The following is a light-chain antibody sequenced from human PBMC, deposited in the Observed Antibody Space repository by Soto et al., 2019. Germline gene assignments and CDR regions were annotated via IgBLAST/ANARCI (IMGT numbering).Light chain of an antibody. J-gene: IGKJ4*01. CDR1: QSVSSN. Sequence: EIVMTQSPATLSVSPGERATLSCRASQSVSSNLAWYQQKTGQTPRLLIYDASSRATGIPARFSGSGSETDFTLTISSRQSEDFAVYYCHQYNNWPLTFGGGTNVQIK. CDR2: DAS. V-gene: IGKV3-15*01. CDR3: HQYNNWPLT.